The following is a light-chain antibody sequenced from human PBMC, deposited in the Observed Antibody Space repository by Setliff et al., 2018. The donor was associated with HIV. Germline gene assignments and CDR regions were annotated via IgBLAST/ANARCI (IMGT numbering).Light chain of an antibody. J-gene: IGLJ1*01. V-gene: IGLV2-14*01. CDR2: EVC. CDR3: CSYTSSTTLV. CDR1: SSDVGGYDY. Sequence: QSVLTQPASVSGSPGQSITISGTGTSSDVGGYDYVSWYQQHPGKVPKLMLSEVCNRPSGVSNRFSGSKSGNTASLTISGLQAEDGADYYCCSYTSSTTLVFGTGTRSPS.